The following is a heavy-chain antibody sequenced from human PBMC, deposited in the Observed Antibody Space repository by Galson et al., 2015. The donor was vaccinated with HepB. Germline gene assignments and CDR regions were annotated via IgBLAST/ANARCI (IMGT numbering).Heavy chain of an antibody. J-gene: IGHJ4*02. Sequence: SLRLSCAASGFTFSRYGVSWVRQAPGKGLEWVSGISDSGGRTYYAQSVKGRFTISRDNSKSTLYLQMNSLRVEDTAVYYCAKVYEAYCRGDCYSYFDSWGQGTLVTVSS. D-gene: IGHD2-21*02. V-gene: IGHV3-23*01. CDR1: GFTFSRYG. CDR2: ISDSGGRT. CDR3: AKVYEAYCRGDCYSYFDS.